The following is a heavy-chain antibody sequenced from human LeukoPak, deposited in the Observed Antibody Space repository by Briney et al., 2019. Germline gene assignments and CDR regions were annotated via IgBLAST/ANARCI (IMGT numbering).Heavy chain of an antibody. CDR3: ARDLVTMFRGVIFHDAFDI. CDR1: GDSVSSNTAA. D-gene: IGHD3-10*01. CDR2: TYYRSKWYN. Sequence: SQTLSLTCAISGDSVSSNTAAWNWIRQSPSKGLEWLGRTYYRSKWYNDYAVSVKSRITINPDTSKNQFSLQLNSVTPEDTAVYYCARDLVTMFRGVIFHDAFDIWGQGTMVTVSS. V-gene: IGHV6-1*01. J-gene: IGHJ3*02.